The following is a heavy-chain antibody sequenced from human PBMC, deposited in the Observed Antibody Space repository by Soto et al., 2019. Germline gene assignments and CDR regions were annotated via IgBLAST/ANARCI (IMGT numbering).Heavy chain of an antibody. J-gene: IGHJ5*02. D-gene: IGHD6-6*01. CDR3: ARCIAARPDWFDP. V-gene: IGHV4-30-2*01. Sequence: SETLSLTCAVSGGSISSGGYSWSWIRQPPGKGLEWIGYIYHSGSTYYNLSLKSRVTISVDRSKNQFSLKLSSVTAADTAVYYCARCIAARPDWFDPWGQGTLVTVSS. CDR1: GGSISSGGYS. CDR2: IYHSGST.